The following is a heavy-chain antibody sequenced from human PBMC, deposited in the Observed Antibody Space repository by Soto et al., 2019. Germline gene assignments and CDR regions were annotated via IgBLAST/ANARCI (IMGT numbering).Heavy chain of an antibody. D-gene: IGHD2-8*01. Sequence: GSLRLSCAASGFTVTSYWMHWVRQAPGKGLVWVSRTSPAGSSTYYADFVRGRFTISKDTAKNAFSLNLSSVTADDTAVYYCARGIWNIEEMIYGFYFDPWGPGTLVTVSS. CDR1: GFTVTSYW. CDR2: TSPAGSST. J-gene: IGHJ5*02. V-gene: IGHV3-74*01. CDR3: ARGIWNIEEMIYGFYFDP.